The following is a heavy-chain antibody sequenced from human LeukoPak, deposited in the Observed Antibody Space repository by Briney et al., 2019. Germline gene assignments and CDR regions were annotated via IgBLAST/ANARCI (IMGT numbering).Heavy chain of an antibody. CDR2: ISGSGGST. V-gene: IGHV3-23*01. CDR1: GFTFSSYV. J-gene: IGHJ4*02. D-gene: IGHD5-12*01. CDR3: ASRSQRDVATTDY. Sequence: GGSLRLSCAASGFTFSSYVMSWVRQAPGKGLEWVSAISGSGGSTYYADSVKGRFTVSRDNSKNTLYLQMNSLRAEDTALYYCASRSQRDVATTDYWGQGTLVTVSS.